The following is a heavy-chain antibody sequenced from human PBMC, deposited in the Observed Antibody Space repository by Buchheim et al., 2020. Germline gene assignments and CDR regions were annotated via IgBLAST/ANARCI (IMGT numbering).Heavy chain of an antibody. J-gene: IGHJ6*02. CDR1: GFTFSSYA. CDR2: ISYDGSNK. Sequence: QVQLVESGGGVVQSGRSLRLSCAASGFTFSSYAMHWVRQAPGKGLEWVAVISYDGSNKYYADSVKGRFTISRDNSKNTLYLQMNSLRAEDTAVYYCAISSAPDVWGQGTT. CDR3: AISSAPDV. V-gene: IGHV3-30*03.